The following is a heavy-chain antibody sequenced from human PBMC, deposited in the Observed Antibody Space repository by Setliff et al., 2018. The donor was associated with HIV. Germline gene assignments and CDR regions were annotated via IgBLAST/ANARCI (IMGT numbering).Heavy chain of an antibody. J-gene: IGHJ4*02. CDR1: YGSINNHY. CDR3: ASCHVAIGYDFNY. V-gene: IGHV4-59*11. Sequence: SETLSLTCSIFYGSINNHYWTWIRQPPGKGLEWIGYINYRGNTYYNPSVKSRVTISMDTSKNQFSLRLDSVTAADTAVYYCASCHVAIGYDFNYWGQGVLVTVSS. CDR2: INYRGNT. D-gene: IGHD5-18*01.